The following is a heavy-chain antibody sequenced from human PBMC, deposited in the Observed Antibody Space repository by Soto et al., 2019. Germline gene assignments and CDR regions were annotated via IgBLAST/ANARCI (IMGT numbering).Heavy chain of an antibody. CDR2: LKGDASST. D-gene: IGHD3-3*01. Sequence: GGSLRLSCAASGFTFSEYWMHWVRQAPGRGLVWVSRLKGDASSTNYADSVKGRFTISRDNAKNTAYLEINSLRAEDTAVYYCARGARGYYYMDVWGKGTTVTVSS. CDR1: GFTFSEYW. V-gene: IGHV3-74*01. J-gene: IGHJ6*03. CDR3: ARGARGYYYMDV.